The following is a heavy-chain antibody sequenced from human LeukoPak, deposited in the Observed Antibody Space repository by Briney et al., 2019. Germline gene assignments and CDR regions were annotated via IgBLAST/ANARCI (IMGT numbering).Heavy chain of an antibody. CDR2: IWYDGSNK. J-gene: IGHJ5*02. D-gene: IGHD3-10*01. CDR1: GFTFSSCG. CDR3: AREYGRFGESNNWFDP. Sequence: PGGSLRLSCAASGFTFSSCGMHWVRQAPGKGLEWVAVIWYDGSNKYYADSVKGRFTISRDNSKNTLYLQMNSLRAEDTAVYYCAREYGRFGESNNWFDPWGQGTLVTVSS. V-gene: IGHV3-33*01.